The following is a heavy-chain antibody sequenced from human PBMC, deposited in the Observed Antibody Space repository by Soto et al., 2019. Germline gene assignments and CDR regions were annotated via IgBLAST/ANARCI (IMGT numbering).Heavy chain of an antibody. CDR2: IYYSGST. CDR1: GGSISSISYY. V-gene: IGHV4-39*07. Sequence: SETLSVTCTVSGGSISSISYYWGWIRQPPGKGLEWIGSIYYSGSTYSNPSLKSRVTISVDTSKNQFSLKLSSVPAADTAVYYCASYLAAAGEFYYYGMDVWGQGTTVTVSS. D-gene: IGHD6-13*01. J-gene: IGHJ6*02. CDR3: ASYLAAAGEFYYYGMDV.